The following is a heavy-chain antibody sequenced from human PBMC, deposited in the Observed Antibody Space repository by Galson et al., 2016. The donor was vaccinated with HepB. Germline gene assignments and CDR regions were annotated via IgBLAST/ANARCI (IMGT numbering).Heavy chain of an antibody. Sequence: SLRLSCAASGFTFSSYGMHWVRQAPGKGLEWVAVIWYDGSNKYYADSVKGRFTISRDNSKNTLYLQMNSLRAEDTAVYYCAKDCGLGCSGPEYWGQGTLVTVSS. CDR3: AKDCGLGCSGPEY. CDR1: GFTFSSYG. J-gene: IGHJ4*02. V-gene: IGHV3-30*18. CDR2: IWYDGSNK. D-gene: IGHD2-15*01.